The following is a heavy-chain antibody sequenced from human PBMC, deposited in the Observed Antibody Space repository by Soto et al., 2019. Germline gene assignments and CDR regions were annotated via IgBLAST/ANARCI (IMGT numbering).Heavy chain of an antibody. Sequence: PSETLSLTCAVSGASISSGGYSWSWIRQPPGKGLEWIGYIYQSGKTWYNPSLKSRVSISVDRSKNQFSLKLSSVTAADTAVYFCARGGSVAVREVTKPTPFEYWGQGTLVTVSS. CDR1: GASISSGGYS. J-gene: IGHJ4*02. CDR2: IYQSGKT. D-gene: IGHD3-10*01. V-gene: IGHV4-30-2*01. CDR3: ARGGSVAVREVTKPTPFEY.